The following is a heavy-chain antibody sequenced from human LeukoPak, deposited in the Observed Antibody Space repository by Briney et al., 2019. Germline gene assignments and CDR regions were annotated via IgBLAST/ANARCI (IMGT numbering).Heavy chain of an antibody. CDR2: INHSGST. Sequence: SETLSLTCAVYGGSFSGYYWSWIRQPPGKGLEWIGEINHSGSTYYNPSLKSRVTISVDTSKNQFSLKLSSVTAADTAVYYCARNFVVVTALDAFDIWGQGTMVTVSS. CDR1: GGSFSGYY. J-gene: IGHJ3*02. D-gene: IGHD2-21*02. V-gene: IGHV4-34*01. CDR3: ARNFVVVTALDAFDI.